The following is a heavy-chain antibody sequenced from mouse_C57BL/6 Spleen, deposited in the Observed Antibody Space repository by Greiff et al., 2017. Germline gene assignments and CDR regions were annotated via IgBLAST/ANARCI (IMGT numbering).Heavy chain of an antibody. Sequence: VQLKQPGAELVKPGASVKLSCKASGYTFTSYWMHWVKQRPGQGLEWIGMIHPNSGSTNYNEKFKSKATLTVDKSSSTAYMQLSSLTSEDSAVYYCARAHYYGSSDWYFDVWGTGTTVTVSS. CDR2: IHPNSGST. CDR1: GYTFTSYW. J-gene: IGHJ1*03. CDR3: ARAHYYGSSDWYFDV. D-gene: IGHD1-1*01. V-gene: IGHV1-64*01.